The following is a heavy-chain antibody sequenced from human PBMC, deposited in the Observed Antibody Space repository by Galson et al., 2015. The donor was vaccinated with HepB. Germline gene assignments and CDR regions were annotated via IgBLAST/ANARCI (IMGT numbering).Heavy chain of an antibody. V-gene: IGHV3-7*03. CDR3: ARTGYSSGWYGIDY. CDR2: IKQDGSEK. CDR1: GFTFSSYW. D-gene: IGHD6-19*01. Sequence: SLRLSCAASGFTFSSYWMSWVRQAPGKGLEWVANIKQDGSEKYYVDSVKGRFTISRDNAKNSLYLQMNSLRAEDTAVYYCARTGYSSGWYGIDYWGQGTLVTVSS. J-gene: IGHJ4*02.